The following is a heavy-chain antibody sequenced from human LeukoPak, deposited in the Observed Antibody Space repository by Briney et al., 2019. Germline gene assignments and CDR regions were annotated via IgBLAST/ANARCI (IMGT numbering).Heavy chain of an antibody. V-gene: IGHV4-38-2*02. Sequence: SETLSLTCTVSGYSISSGSYWGWIRQPPGKGLEWIGTIYHSGITYYNPSLKSRVTISVDTSKNQFSLKLSSVTAADTAVYYCARGLRWADHAFDIWGQGTMVTVSS. J-gene: IGHJ3*02. CDR1: GYSISSGSY. CDR2: IYHSGIT. D-gene: IGHD6-13*01. CDR3: ARGLRWADHAFDI.